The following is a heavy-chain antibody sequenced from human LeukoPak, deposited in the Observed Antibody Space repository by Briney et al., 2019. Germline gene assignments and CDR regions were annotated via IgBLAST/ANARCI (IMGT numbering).Heavy chain of an antibody. V-gene: IGHV1-2*02. J-gene: IGHJ5*02. CDR2: INPNSGGT. CDR1: GYTFTGYY. CDR3: ARAGSSWKGNNWFDP. Sequence: ASVKVSCKASGYTFTGYYMHWVRQAPGQGLEWMGWINPNSGGTNYAQKFQGRVTVTRDTSISTAYMELSRLRSDDTAVYYCARAGSSWKGNNWFDPWGQGTLVTVSS. D-gene: IGHD6-13*01.